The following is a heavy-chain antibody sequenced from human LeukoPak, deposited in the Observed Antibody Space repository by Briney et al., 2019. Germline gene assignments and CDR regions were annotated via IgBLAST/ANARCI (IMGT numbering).Heavy chain of an antibody. CDR2: IKEDGSEK. J-gene: IGHJ5*02. Sequence: PGRSLRLSCGASGFTFSSYWMSWVRQAPGKGLEWVANIKEDGSEKYYVDSVKGRFIISRDNTKNSLYLHMNDLRAEDTAVYYCASDPGDRAIDRWFDPWGQGTLVIVSS. V-gene: IGHV3-7*03. CDR1: GFTFSSYW. D-gene: IGHD5-18*01. CDR3: ASDPGDRAIDRWFDP.